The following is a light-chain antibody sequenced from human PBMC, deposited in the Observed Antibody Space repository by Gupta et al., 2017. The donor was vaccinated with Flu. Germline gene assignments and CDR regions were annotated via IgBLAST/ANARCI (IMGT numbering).Light chain of an antibody. J-gene: IGKJ1*01. V-gene: IGKV1-17*01. CDR3: LQYSTYPWT. CDR2: AAS. Sequence: PSSLSASVGDRVTITCRASQGMRNALGWYQQKPGKAPKRLIYAASSLQSGVPSRFSGSESGTEFTLTISSLQPEDFASYYCLQYSTYPWTFGQGTKVEVK. CDR1: QGMRNA.